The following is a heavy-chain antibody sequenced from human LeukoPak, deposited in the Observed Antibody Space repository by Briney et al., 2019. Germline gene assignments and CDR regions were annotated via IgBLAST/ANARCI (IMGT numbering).Heavy chain of an antibody. D-gene: IGHD5-18*01. J-gene: IGHJ6*02. CDR1: GYSFTSYW. V-gene: IGHV5-51*01. CDR3: ARHGTYSPVHTAMWGYYYYYGMDV. Sequence: KVSCKASGYSFTSYWIGWVRQMPGKGLEWMGIIYPGDSDTRYSPSFQGQVTISADMSISTAYLQWSSLKASDTAMYYCARHGTYSPVHTAMWGYYYYYGMDVWGQGTTVTVSS. CDR2: IYPGDSDT.